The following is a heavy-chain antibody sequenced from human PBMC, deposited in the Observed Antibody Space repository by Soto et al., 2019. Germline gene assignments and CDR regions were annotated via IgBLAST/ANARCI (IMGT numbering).Heavy chain of an antibody. V-gene: IGHV4-34*01. Sequence: SETLSLTCAVYGGSFSGYYWSWIRQPPGKGLEWIGEINHSGSTNYNPSLKSRVTISVDTSKNQFSLKLSSVTAADAAVYYCASKGSEAVAGTFGDWGQGTLVTVSS. D-gene: IGHD6-19*01. J-gene: IGHJ4*02. CDR1: GGSFSGYY. CDR2: INHSGST. CDR3: ASKGSEAVAGTFGD.